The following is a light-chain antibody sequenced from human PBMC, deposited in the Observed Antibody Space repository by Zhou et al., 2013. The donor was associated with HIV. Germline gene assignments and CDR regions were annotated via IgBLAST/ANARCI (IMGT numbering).Light chain of an antibody. Sequence: DIQMTQSPSSLSVSVGDRVTITCRASQSISTYLNWYQQKPGKAPKLLIYTASSLQSGVPSRFSGSGSGTDFTLTISSLQPEDFATYYCQQSYTTPRTFGQGTKVE. V-gene: IGKV1-39*01. CDR2: TAS. CDR3: QQSYTTPRT. CDR1: QSISTY. J-gene: IGKJ1*01.